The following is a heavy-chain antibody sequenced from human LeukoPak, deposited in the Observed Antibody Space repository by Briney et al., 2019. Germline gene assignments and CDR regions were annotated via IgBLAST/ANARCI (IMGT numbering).Heavy chain of an antibody. CDR1: GFTFTSSA. V-gene: IGHV1-58*01. CDR2: IVVGSGNT. Sequence: SVKVSCKASGFTFTSSAVQWVRQARGQRLEWIGWIVVGSGNTNYAQKFQGRVTVTRDTSTSTVHMELSGLRSEDTAVYYCARDQEAFDYWGRGTLVTVSS. J-gene: IGHJ4*02. CDR3: ARDQEAFDY.